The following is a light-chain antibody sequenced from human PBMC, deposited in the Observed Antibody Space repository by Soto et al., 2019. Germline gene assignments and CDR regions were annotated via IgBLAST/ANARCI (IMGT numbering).Light chain of an antibody. CDR3: QQYSNWPNT. CDR2: GAS. Sequence: IVMTQSPATLSVSPGERATLSCRASQSINSNLAWYQHKPGQAPRLLIHGASTRATAIPARFSGSGSGTDFTLTISSPQSEDFAVYYSQQYSNWPNTFGQGTKLEIK. V-gene: IGKV3-15*01. CDR1: QSINSN. J-gene: IGKJ2*01.